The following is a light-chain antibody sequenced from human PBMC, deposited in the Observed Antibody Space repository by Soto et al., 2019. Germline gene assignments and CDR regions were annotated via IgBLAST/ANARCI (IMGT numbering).Light chain of an antibody. Sequence: DIQMTQSPSSLSASVGDRVTISCQASQDISTHLNWYQHKPGKAPKLLIYDASNLERGVPSRFSGGGSSRYFSFTISSLQPDDIATYYCQQYHNLLQYTVGQGTKVDIK. V-gene: IGKV1-33*01. CDR3: QQYHNLLQYT. CDR2: DAS. J-gene: IGKJ2*01. CDR1: QDISTH.